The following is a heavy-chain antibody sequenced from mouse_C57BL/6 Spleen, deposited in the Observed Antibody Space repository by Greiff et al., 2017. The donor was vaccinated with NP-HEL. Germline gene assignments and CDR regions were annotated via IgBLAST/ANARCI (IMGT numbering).Heavy chain of an antibody. CDR1: GYSFTGYY. D-gene: IGHD2-4*01. V-gene: IGHV1-31*01. Sequence: VQLKQSGPELVKPGASVKISCKASGYSFTGYYMHWVKQSHGNILDWIGYIYPYNGVSSYNQKFKGKATLTVDKSSSTAYMELRSLTSEDSAVYYCARGTYDYDGASFAYWGQGTLVTVSA. J-gene: IGHJ3*01. CDR3: ARGTYDYDGASFAY. CDR2: IYPYNGVS.